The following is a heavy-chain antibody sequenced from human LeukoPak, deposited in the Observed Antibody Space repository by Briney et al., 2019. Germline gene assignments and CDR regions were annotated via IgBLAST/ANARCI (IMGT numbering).Heavy chain of an antibody. J-gene: IGHJ4*02. CDR2: IYYNGST. CDR1: GGSISSYY. V-gene: IGHV4-59*01. Sequence: SETLSLTCTVSGGSISSYYWSWIRQPPGKGLEWIGYIYYNGSTNYNPSLKSRVTISVDTSKNQFSLKLSSVTAADTAVYYCAREERYGSSYDYWGQGTLVTVSS. CDR3: AREERYGSSYDY. D-gene: IGHD3-10*01.